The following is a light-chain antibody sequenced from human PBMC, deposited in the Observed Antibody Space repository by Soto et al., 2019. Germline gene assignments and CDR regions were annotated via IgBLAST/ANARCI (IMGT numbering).Light chain of an antibody. J-gene: IGLJ7*01. Sequence: QAVVTQEPSLTVSPGGTATLTCASSTGTVTSRFYPNGFQQKPGQAPRSLIYRTSNKHSWTPARFSGSLIGGKAALTLSRVQPEDEAVYYCLLIYGGAWVFGGGTQLTVL. CDR3: LLIYGGAWV. V-gene: IGLV7-43*01. CDR1: TGTVTSRFY. CDR2: RTS.